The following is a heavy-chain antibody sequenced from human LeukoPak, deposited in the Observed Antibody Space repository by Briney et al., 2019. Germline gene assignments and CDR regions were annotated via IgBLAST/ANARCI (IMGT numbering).Heavy chain of an antibody. CDR3: ARLSYYDSSGYCRYYFDY. CDR2: IIPIFGTA. D-gene: IGHD3-22*01. V-gene: IGHV1-69*01. J-gene: IGHJ4*02. CDR1: GGTFSSYA. Sequence: SVKVSCKASGGTFSSYAISWVRQAPGQGLEWMGGIIPIFGTANYAQKFQGRVTITADESTSTAYMELSSLRSEDTAVYYCARLSYYDSSGYCRYYFDYWGQGTLVTVSS.